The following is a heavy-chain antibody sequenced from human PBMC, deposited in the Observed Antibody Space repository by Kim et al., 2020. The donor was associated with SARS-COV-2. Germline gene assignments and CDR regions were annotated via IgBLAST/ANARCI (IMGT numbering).Heavy chain of an antibody. J-gene: IGHJ3*02. D-gene: IGHD2-15*01. Sequence: ADAVKCRFTISRDNSKNTLFLQLNSLRAEDAALYYCAKCQSGWWNAAFDIWGLGTMVTVSS. CDR3: AKCQSGWWNAAFDI. V-gene: IGHV3-23*01.